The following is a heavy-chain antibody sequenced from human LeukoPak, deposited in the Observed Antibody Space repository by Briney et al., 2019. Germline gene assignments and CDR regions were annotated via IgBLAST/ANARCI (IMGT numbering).Heavy chain of an antibody. CDR3: ARALIGVVATIPHDY. V-gene: IGHV3-21*01. CDR1: GFTFSSYS. Sequence: GGSLRLSCAASGFTFSSYSMNWVRQAPGKGLEWVSSISSSSSYIYYADSVKGRFTIFRDNTKNSLYLQMNSLRAEDTAVYYCARALIGVVATIPHDYWGQGTLVTVSS. D-gene: IGHD5-12*01. J-gene: IGHJ4*02. CDR2: ISSSSSYI.